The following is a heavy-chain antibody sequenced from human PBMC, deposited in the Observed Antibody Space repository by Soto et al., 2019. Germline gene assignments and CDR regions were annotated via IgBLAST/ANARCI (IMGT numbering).Heavy chain of an antibody. D-gene: IGHD5-18*01. CDR1: GDSIGGYY. CDR3: ARRYGSCFDY. CDR2: VSFRGST. J-gene: IGHJ4*02. Sequence: PSETLSLTCTVSGDSIGGYYWNCIRQSPGKELEWIGYVSFRGSTSYNPSLKSRVTISVDRSKNQFSLKLSSVTAADTAVYYCARRYGSCFDYWGQGTLVTVSS. V-gene: IGHV4-59*01.